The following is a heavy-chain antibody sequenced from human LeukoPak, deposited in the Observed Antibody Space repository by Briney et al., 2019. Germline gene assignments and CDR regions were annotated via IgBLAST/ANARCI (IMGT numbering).Heavy chain of an antibody. CDR3: AMDNFWSGYDDAFDI. D-gene: IGHD3-3*01. Sequence: GGSLRLSCAASGFTFDDYGMSWVRQAPGKGLEWVSGINWNGGSTGYADSVKGRFTISRDNAKNSLYLQMNSLRAEDTAVYYCAMDNFWSGYDDAFDIWGQGTMVTVSS. J-gene: IGHJ3*02. CDR2: INWNGGST. CDR1: GFTFDDYG. V-gene: IGHV3-20*04.